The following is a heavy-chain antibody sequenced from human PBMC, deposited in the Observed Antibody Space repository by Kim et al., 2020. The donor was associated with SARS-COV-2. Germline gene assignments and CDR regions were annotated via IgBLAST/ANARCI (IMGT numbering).Heavy chain of an antibody. J-gene: IGHJ6*02. Sequence: GGSLRLSCAASGFTFSSYWMSWVRQAPGKGLEWVANIKQDGSEKYYVDSVKGRFTISRDNAKNSLYLQMNSLRAEDTAVYYCARDGGRNWNDVLSYYYGMDVWGQGTTVTVSS. D-gene: IGHD1-1*01. CDR3: ARDGGRNWNDVLSYYYGMDV. V-gene: IGHV3-7*03. CDR2: IKQDGSEK. CDR1: GFTFSSYW.